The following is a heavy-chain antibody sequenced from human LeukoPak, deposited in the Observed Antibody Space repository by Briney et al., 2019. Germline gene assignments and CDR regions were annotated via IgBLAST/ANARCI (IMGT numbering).Heavy chain of an antibody. Sequence: SQTLSLTCTVSGGSISSYYWSWIRQPAGKGLEWIGRIYTSGSTNYNPSLKSRVTMSVDTSKNQFSLKLSSVTAADTAVYYCARGPAFYGGNSGRYFDYWGQGTLVTVSS. V-gene: IGHV4-4*07. CDR2: IYTSGST. CDR3: ARGPAFYGGNSGRYFDY. CDR1: GGSISSYY. J-gene: IGHJ4*02. D-gene: IGHD4-23*01.